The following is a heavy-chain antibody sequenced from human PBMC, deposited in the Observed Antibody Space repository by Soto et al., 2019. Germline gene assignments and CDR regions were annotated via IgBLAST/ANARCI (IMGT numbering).Heavy chain of an antibody. Sequence: EVQLVESGGGLVLPGGSLRLSCAASGFTFSTYWMHWVRQAPGEGLVWVSRINPDGRTTSYADSVKGRFTISRDNAENTLYLQMNSLRTEDTAVYYCAIVSTGEYWFDPWGQGTLVTVSS. V-gene: IGHV3-74*01. CDR2: INPDGRTT. D-gene: IGHD3-9*01. CDR1: GFTFSTYW. J-gene: IGHJ5*02. CDR3: AIVSTGEYWFDP.